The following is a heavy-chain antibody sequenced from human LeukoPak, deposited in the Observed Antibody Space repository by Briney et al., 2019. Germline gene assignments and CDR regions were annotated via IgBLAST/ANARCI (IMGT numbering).Heavy chain of an antibody. Sequence: GGSLRLSCAASGFTFSSYSMNWVRQAPGKGLVWVSRINSDGSSTSYADSVKGRLTISRDNSKNTLYLQMNSLRAEDTAVYYCAKRASGSGTSLYYFDYWGQGTLVTVSS. V-gene: IGHV3-74*01. J-gene: IGHJ4*02. CDR3: AKRASGSGTSLYYFDY. CDR2: INSDGSST. CDR1: GFTFSSYS. D-gene: IGHD3-10*01.